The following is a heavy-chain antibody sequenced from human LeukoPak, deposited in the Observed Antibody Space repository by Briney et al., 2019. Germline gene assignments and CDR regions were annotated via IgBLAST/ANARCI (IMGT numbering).Heavy chain of an antibody. Sequence: GGSLRLSCAASGFTFNNYALHWVRQAPGKGLEWVAIVSFDGTNKYYADSVKGRFTISRDNSKNSLYLQMNSLKTEDTAVYYCARPSVPAALDCWGQGTLVSVSS. CDR3: ARPSVPAALDC. CDR1: GFTFNNYA. D-gene: IGHD2-2*01. V-gene: IGHV3-30*04. J-gene: IGHJ4*02. CDR2: VSFDGTNK.